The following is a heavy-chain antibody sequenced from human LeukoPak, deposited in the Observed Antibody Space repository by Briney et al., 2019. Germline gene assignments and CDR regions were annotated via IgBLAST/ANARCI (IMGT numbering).Heavy chain of an antibody. V-gene: IGHV1-2*02. CDR3: ARVVVAAMPSNYFDY. CDR2: INPNSGGT. CDR1: GYTFTGYY. D-gene: IGHD2-15*01. Sequence: ASVKVSCKASGYTFTGYYFHWVRQAPGQGLEWMGWINPNSGGTNYAQKFQGRVTMTRDTSISTAYMELSRLRSDDTAVYYCARVVVAAMPSNYFDYWGQGTLVTVSS. J-gene: IGHJ4*02.